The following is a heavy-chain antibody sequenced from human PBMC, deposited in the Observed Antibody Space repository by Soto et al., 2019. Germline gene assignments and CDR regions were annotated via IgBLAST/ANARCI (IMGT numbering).Heavy chain of an antibody. CDR2: ISSGGRTI. D-gene: IGHD2-15*01. CDR3: ARDPLVVEAAMGFDY. V-gene: IGHV3-11*01. Sequence: QVQLVESGGGLVKPGGSLRLSCAASGFTFSDYYMSWIRQAPGKGLEWVSYISSGGRTIYYADSVKGRFTISRDNAKNSVYLQMNSLIVEDTAIYYCARDPLVVEAAMGFDYWGQGTLVTVSS. CDR1: GFTFSDYY. J-gene: IGHJ4*02.